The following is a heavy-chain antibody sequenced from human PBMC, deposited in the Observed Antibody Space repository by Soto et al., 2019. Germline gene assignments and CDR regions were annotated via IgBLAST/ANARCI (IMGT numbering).Heavy chain of an antibody. V-gene: IGHV4-30-4*01. CDR2: IYYSGSP. Sequence: QVQLQESGPGLVKPSQTLSLTCTVYGGSISSGDYYWSWIRQPPGTGLEWIGYIYYSGSPYHNPSLKRRVTISVDTSKTQCALNLSSVTAADTAVYYCACGLSSHDYGPKAPYYWGQGTLVTVSA. D-gene: IGHD3-16*01. CDR3: ACGLSSHDYGPKAPYY. CDR1: GGSISSGDYY. J-gene: IGHJ4*02.